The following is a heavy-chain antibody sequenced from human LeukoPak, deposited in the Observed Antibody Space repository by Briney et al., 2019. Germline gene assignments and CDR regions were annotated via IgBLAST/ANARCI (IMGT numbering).Heavy chain of an antibody. CDR2: IKSKTDGGTT. CDR3: TTWYYYDSSGYYYAGRDFYGMDV. Sequence: NPGGSLRLSCAASGFTFSSYWMSWVRQAPGKGLEWVGRIKSKTDGGTTDYAAPVKGRFTISRDDSKNTLYLQMNSPKTEDTAVYYCTTWYYYDSSGYYYAGRDFYGMDVWGQGTTVTVSS. V-gene: IGHV3-15*01. CDR1: GFTFSSYW. J-gene: IGHJ6*02. D-gene: IGHD3-22*01.